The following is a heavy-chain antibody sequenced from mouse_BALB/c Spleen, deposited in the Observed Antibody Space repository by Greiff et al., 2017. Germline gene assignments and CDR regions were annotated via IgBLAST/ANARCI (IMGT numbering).Heavy chain of an antibody. CDR3: ARWEVITWYFDV. CDR1: GFNIKDTY. V-gene: IGHV1S137*01. D-gene: IGHD2-4*01. J-gene: IGHJ1*01. CDR2: ISTYSGNT. Sequence: QVQLQQSGAELVKPGASVKLSCTASGFNIKDTYMHWVKQSHAKSLEWIGVISTYSGNTNYNQKFKGKATMTVDKSSSTAYMELARLTSEDSAIYYCARWEVITWYFDVWGAGTTVTVSS.